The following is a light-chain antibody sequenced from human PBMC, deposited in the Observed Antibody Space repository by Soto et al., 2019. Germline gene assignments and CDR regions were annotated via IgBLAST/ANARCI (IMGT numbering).Light chain of an antibody. Sequence: QSVLTQPASVSGSPGQSITTSCTGTSSDVGGYNFVSWYQQHPGKAPKLMIHDDSNRPSGVTNRFSGSKSGNTASLTISGLQAEDEADYYCSSYTSRSSHVFGTGTKVTVL. J-gene: IGLJ1*01. CDR2: DDS. CDR1: SSDVGGYNF. V-gene: IGLV2-14*01. CDR3: SSYTSRSSHV.